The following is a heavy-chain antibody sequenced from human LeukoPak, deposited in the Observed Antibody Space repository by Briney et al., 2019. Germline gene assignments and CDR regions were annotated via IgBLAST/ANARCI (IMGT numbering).Heavy chain of an antibody. Sequence: GGSLRLSCAASGFTSSSYWMHWVRQAPGKGLVWVSAISGGGGSTYYADSVKGRFTISRDNSKNTLYLQMNSLRAEDTAVYYCAKDRGVGYSYGYGFDYWGQGTLFTVSS. D-gene: IGHD5-18*01. V-gene: IGHV3-23*01. CDR1: GFTSSSYW. CDR3: AKDRGVGYSYGYGFDY. CDR2: ISGGGGST. J-gene: IGHJ4*02.